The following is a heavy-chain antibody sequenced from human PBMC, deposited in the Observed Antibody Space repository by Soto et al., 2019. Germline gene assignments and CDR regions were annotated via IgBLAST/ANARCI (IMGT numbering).Heavy chain of an antibody. J-gene: IGHJ6*02. CDR1: GYSISSGYY. Sequence: PSETLSLTCAVSGYSISSGYYWGWIRQPPGKGLEWIGSIYHSGSTYYNPSLKSRVTISVDTSKNQFSLKLSSVTAADTAVYYCXSGDSSGYLHYYYGMDVWGQGTTVTVSS. CDR3: XSGDSSGYLHYYYGMDV. D-gene: IGHD3-22*01. CDR2: IYHSGST. V-gene: IGHV4-38-2*01.